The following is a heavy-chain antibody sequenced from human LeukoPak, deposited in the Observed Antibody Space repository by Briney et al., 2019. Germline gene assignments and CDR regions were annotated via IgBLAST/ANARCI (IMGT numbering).Heavy chain of an antibody. J-gene: IGHJ6*03. D-gene: IGHD2-21*01. CDR3: ARDLPYSGYMDV. CDR2: ISAYNGNT. Sequence: ASVEVSCKASGYSFTGLYMHWVRQAPGQGLEWMGWISAYNGNTNYAQKLQGRVTMTTDTSTSTAYMELRSLRSDDTAVYYCARDLPYSGYMDVWGKGTTVTISS. CDR1: GYSFTGLY. V-gene: IGHV1-18*04.